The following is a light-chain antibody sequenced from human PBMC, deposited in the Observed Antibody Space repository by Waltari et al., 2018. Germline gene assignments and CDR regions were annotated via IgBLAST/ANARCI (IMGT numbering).Light chain of an antibody. CDR2: RAS. V-gene: IGKV1-5*03. CDR1: QNIDVW. J-gene: IGKJ2*01. Sequence: DFQMTQSPSTLSASVGDRVTITCRASQNIDVWLAWYQHKAGKAPELLISRASDLQSGVPSRFSGSGSGTEFSLTINNLQPDDFATYYCQQYYHLYPYAFGQGTKLEIK. CDR3: QQYYHLYPYA.